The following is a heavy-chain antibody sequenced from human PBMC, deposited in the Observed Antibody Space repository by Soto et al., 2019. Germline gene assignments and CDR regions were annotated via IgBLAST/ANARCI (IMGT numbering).Heavy chain of an antibody. CDR2: IIPIFGTA. CDR1: GGTFSSYA. J-gene: IGHJ3*02. Sequence: SVKVSCKASGGTFSSYAIRWVRQAPGQGLEWMGGIIPIFGTANYAQKFQGRVTITADESTSTAYMELSSLRSEDTAVYYCASTAVAGNDAFDIWGQGTMVTVSS. D-gene: IGHD6-19*01. V-gene: IGHV1-69*13. CDR3: ASTAVAGNDAFDI.